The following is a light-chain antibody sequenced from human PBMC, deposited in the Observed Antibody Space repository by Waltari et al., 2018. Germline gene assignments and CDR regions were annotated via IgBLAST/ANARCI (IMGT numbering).Light chain of an antibody. CDR3: ATWDGSLNCRV. Sequence: QPILTQSPSASGTPGQRVTISCSGSNSNIGRNAVNWYQQLPGTAPKLLIYSNNQRPAGVPVRFSASKSGTSASLAISGLQSEDEADYYCATWDGSLNCRVFGGGTKLTVL. CDR1: NSNIGRNA. V-gene: IGLV1-44*01. CDR2: SNN. J-gene: IGLJ3*02.